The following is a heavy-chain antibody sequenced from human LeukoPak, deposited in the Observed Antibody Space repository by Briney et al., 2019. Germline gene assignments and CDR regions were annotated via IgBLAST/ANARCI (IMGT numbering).Heavy chain of an antibody. D-gene: IGHD1-26*01. J-gene: IGHJ6*03. CDR3: ARAEVLGGGSYAIHSYYYYVDV. CDR2: IIPIFGTA. CDR1: GGTFSSYA. Sequence: ASVKVSCKASGGTFSSYAISWVRQAPGQGLEWMGGIIPIFGTANYAQKFQGRVTITTDESTSTAYMELSSLRSEDTAVYYCARAEVLGGGSYAIHSYYYYVDVWGKGTTVTVSS. V-gene: IGHV1-69*05.